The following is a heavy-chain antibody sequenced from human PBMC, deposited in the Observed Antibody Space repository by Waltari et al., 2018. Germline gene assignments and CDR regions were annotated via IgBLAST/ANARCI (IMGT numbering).Heavy chain of an antibody. V-gene: IGHV4-38-2*01. D-gene: IGHD3-22*01. Sequence: QVQLQESGPGLVKPSETLSLTCAVSGYSISSGYSWGWIRPPPGKGLEWIGSIYHSGNTYYNPSLKSRVTISVDTSKNQFSLKLSSVTAADTAVYYCSVSGAYTMIEDQPALFDYWGQGTLVTVSS. CDR1: GYSISSGYS. CDR3: SVSGAYTMIEDQPALFDY. CDR2: IYHSGNT. J-gene: IGHJ4*02.